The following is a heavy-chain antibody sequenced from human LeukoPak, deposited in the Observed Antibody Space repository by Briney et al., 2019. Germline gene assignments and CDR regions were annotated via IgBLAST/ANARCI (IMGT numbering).Heavy chain of an antibody. CDR1: GGTFSSYA. V-gene: IGHV1-69*01. CDR2: IIPIFGTA. D-gene: IGHD1-26*01. CDR3: ARGNGIVGANDY. J-gene: IGHJ4*02. Sequence: SVTVSCKASGGTFSSYAISWVRQAPGQGLEWMGGIIPIFGTADYAQKFQGRVTITADESTSTAYMELSSLRSEDTAVYYCARGNGIVGANDYWGQGTLVTVSS.